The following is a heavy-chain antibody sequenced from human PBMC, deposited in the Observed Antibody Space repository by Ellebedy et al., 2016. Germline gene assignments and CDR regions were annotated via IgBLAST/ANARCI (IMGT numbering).Heavy chain of an antibody. Sequence: GGSLRLSXAASGFTFSSYAMHWVRQAPGKGLEWVAVISYDGSNKYYADSVKGRFTISRDNSKNTLYLQMNSLRAEDTAVYYCAREQYCGGDCYSLLDYWGQGTLVTVSS. CDR3: AREQYCGGDCYSLLDY. CDR2: ISYDGSNK. J-gene: IGHJ4*02. V-gene: IGHV3-30-3*01. CDR1: GFTFSSYA. D-gene: IGHD2-21*02.